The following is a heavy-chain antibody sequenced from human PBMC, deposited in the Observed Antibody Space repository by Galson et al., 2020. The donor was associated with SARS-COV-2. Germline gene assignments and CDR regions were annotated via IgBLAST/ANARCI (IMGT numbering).Heavy chain of an antibody. Sequence: SGPTLVKPTETLTLTCTVSGFSLSTSGVGVGWIRQPPGKALEWLALIYWDDDKRYSPSLKSRLTITEDTSKNQVVLTMTNMDPVDTATYYCAREMDTYYYDRSGYHPFDYWGQGTLVTVSS. CDR1: GFSLSTSGVG. CDR2: IYWDDDK. CDR3: AREMDTYYYDRSGYHPFDY. J-gene: IGHJ4*02. V-gene: IGHV2-5*02. D-gene: IGHD3-22*01.